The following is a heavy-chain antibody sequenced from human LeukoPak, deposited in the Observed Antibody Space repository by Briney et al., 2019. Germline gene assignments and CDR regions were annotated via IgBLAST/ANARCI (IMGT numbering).Heavy chain of an antibody. CDR1: GFTFSTFA. Sequence: GGSLRLSCAASGFTFSTFAMVWVRQPSGRGLEWVSSIFPSGGEIHYADSVRGRFTISRDNSKSTLSLQMNSLRAEDTAIYYCATYRQVLLPFESWGQGTLVTVSS. J-gene: IGHJ4*02. CDR2: IFPSGGEI. D-gene: IGHD2-8*02. V-gene: IGHV3-23*01. CDR3: ATYRQVLLPFES.